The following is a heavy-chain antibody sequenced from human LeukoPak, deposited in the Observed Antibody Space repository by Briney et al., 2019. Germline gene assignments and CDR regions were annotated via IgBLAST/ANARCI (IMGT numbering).Heavy chain of an antibody. V-gene: IGHV4-39*07. J-gene: IGHJ4*02. Sequence: SETLSLTCTVSGGSISSSSYYWGWIRQPPGKGLEWIGYIYHSGSTYYNPSLKSRVTISVDRSRNQFSLKLSSVTAADTAVYYCARVITEDYFDYWGQGTLVTVSS. CDR3: ARVITEDYFDY. CDR2: IYHSGST. CDR1: GGSISSSSYY.